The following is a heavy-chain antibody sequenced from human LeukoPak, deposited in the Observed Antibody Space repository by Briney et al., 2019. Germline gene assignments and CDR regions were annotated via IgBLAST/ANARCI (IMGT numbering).Heavy chain of an antibody. CDR1: GFTFSSYA. CDR3: ARDRYNWNDDINWFDP. V-gene: IGHV3-48*04. D-gene: IGHD1-1*01. CDR2: ISSSGSTI. Sequence: GGSLRLSCAASGFTFSSYAMSWVRQAPGKGLEWVSYISSSGSTIYYADSVKGRFTISRDNAKNSLYLQMNSLRAEDTAVYYCARDRYNWNDDINWFDPWGQGTLATVSS. J-gene: IGHJ5*02.